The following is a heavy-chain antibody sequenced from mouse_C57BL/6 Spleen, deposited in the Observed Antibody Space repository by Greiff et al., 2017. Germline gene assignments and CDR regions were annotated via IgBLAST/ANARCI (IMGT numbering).Heavy chain of an antibody. CDR1: GYTFTSYW. J-gene: IGHJ1*03. Sequence: QVQLQQPGAELVRPGSSVKLSCKASGYTFTSYWMDWVKQRPGQGLEWIGNIYPSDSETHYNQKFKDKATLTVDKSSSTAYMQLSSLTSEDSAVYYCATTTVVARMYFEGWGTGTTVTVSS. CDR2: IYPSDSET. D-gene: IGHD1-1*01. CDR3: ATTTVVARMYFEG. V-gene: IGHV1-61*01.